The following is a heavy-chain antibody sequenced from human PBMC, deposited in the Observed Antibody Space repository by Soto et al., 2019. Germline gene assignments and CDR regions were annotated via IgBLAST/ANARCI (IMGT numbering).Heavy chain of an antibody. V-gene: IGHV3-33*01. Sequence: QVQLVESGGGVVQPGRSLRLSCAASGFTFSSYGMHWVRQAPGKGLEWVAVIWYDGSNKYYADSVKGRFTISRDNSKNTLYLQMNSLRAEDTAVYYCASYYGGKGGIDYWGQGTLVTVSS. CDR3: ASYYGGKGGIDY. CDR2: IWYDGSNK. D-gene: IGHD4-17*01. J-gene: IGHJ4*02. CDR1: GFTFSSYG.